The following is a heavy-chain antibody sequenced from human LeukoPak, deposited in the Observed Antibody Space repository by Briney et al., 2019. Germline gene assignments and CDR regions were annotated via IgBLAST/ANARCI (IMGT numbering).Heavy chain of an antibody. Sequence: KSSETLSLTCSVSGDSIFNSNSYWSWMRQPAGKGLEWIGHIFSRGNTNYNPSLKSRSTISADMSKNQFSLILSSVTAADTAVYYCARDRDMGGGNYFRVFYFDSWGQGTLVTVSS. D-gene: IGHD3-16*01. CDR2: IFSRGNT. V-gene: IGHV4-61*09. CDR3: ARDRDMGGGNYFRVFYFDS. J-gene: IGHJ4*02. CDR1: GDSIFNSNSY.